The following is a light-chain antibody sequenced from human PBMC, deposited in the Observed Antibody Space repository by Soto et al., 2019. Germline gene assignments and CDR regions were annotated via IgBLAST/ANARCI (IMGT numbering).Light chain of an antibody. CDR3: QQYDNLPLT. V-gene: IGKV1-33*01. CDR1: QDISNY. CDR2: DAS. Sequence: DIQMTQSPSSLSASVGDRVTITCQASQDISNYLNWYQQQPGKAPKLLIYDASKLETGVPSRFSGSGSGTDFTFTISILQPEDIATYYCQQYDNLPLTFGGGTKVEIK. J-gene: IGKJ4*01.